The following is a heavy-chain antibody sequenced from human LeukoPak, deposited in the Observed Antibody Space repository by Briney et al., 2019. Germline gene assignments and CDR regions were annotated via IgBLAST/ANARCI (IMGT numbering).Heavy chain of an antibody. D-gene: IGHD2-15*01. V-gene: IGHV3-30*03. CDR2: ISSDGSKI. Sequence: GGSLRLSCAASGFTFSSYGMSWVRQAPGKGLEWVALISSDGSKIYYADSVKGRFTISRDNSRNTLYLQMNSLRAEDSAVYYCARGLHRRCSGGICYQPFDYWGQGTLVTVSS. J-gene: IGHJ4*02. CDR1: GFTFSSYG. CDR3: ARGLHRRCSGGICYQPFDY.